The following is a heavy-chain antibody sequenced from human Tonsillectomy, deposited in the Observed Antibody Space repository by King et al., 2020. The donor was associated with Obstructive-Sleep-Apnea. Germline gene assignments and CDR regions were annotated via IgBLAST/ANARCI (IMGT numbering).Heavy chain of an antibody. CDR3: ARDFRLQVVTHSYNWFDP. V-gene: IGHV3-11*06. D-gene: IGHD4-23*01. CDR2: ISSSRSYT. J-gene: IGHJ5*02. Sequence: VQLVESGGGLVKPGGSLRLSCAASGFTFSVYYTRWIRQAPGKGLEWVSYISSSRSYTNYADSVKGRFTISRDNAKNSLYLQMNSLRAEDTAVYYCARDFRLQVVTHSYNWFDPWGQGTLVTVSS. CDR1: GFTFSVYY.